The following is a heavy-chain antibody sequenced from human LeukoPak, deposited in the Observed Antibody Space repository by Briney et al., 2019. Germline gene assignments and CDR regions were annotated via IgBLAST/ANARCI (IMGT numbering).Heavy chain of an antibody. D-gene: IGHD4-23*01. Sequence: ASVKVSCKASGYTFTSYGISWVRQAPGQGLEWMGWISAYNGNTNYAQKLQGRVTMTTDTSTSTAYMELRSLRSDDTAVYYCARDGDYGGNEMDENIDYWGQGTLVTVSS. CDR3: ARDGDYGGNEMDENIDY. V-gene: IGHV1-18*01. CDR1: GYTFTSYG. J-gene: IGHJ4*02. CDR2: ISAYNGNT.